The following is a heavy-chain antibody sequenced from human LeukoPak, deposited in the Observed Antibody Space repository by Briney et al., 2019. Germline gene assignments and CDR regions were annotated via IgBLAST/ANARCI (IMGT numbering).Heavy chain of an antibody. J-gene: IGHJ3*01. CDR2: VYYTGRT. CDR1: GGSFSGYY. V-gene: IGHV4-59*08. Sequence: KPSETLSLTCAVYGGSFSGYYWSWIRQPPGKGLEWIAYVYYTGRTLYNPSLESRVTISVDTSKTQISLKLTSVTAADTAVYYCARHMSVSYDAFDLWGRGTPVTVSS. D-gene: IGHD3-10*01. CDR3: ARHMSVSYDAFDL.